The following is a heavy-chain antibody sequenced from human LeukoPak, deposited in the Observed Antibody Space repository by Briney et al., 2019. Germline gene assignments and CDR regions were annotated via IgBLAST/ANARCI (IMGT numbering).Heavy chain of an antibody. J-gene: IGHJ5*02. Sequence: GASVKVSCKASGYTFTNYGISWVRQAPGQGLECMGWISAYNGNTNYAQRFQGRVTMTTDTSTSTAYMELSSLRSEDTAVYYCARSGRSYWFDPWGQGTLVTVSS. CDR2: ISAYNGNT. D-gene: IGHD2-15*01. CDR3: ARSGRSYWFDP. V-gene: IGHV1-18*01. CDR1: GYTFTNYG.